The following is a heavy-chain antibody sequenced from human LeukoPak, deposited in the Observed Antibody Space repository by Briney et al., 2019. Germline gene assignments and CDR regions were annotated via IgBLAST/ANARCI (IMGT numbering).Heavy chain of an antibody. CDR1: GFTFSGYA. J-gene: IGHJ4*02. V-gene: IGHV3-23*01. Sequence: GGSLRLSCAASGFTFSGYAMSWVRQAPGKGLEWVSTISGSGSNTNYADSVKGRLTISRDNSKNTLYLRINSLRAEDTAVYYCAKDSDTSGWYRGYFDCWGQGTLVTVSS. CDR2: ISGSGSNT. D-gene: IGHD6-13*01. CDR3: AKDSDTSGWYRGYFDC.